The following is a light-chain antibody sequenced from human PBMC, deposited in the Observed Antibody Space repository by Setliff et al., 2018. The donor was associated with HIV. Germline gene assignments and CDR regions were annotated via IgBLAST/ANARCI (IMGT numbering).Light chain of an antibody. CDR1: SGDVGRYNP. Sequence: QSALPQPASVSGSPGQSITISCTGTSGDVGRYNPVSWYQQQPGKPPKLMIYQASKRPSGVSNRFSGSKSGNTASLTISGLQAEDEADYYCCSNTGSNTYVFGTGTKVTV. V-gene: IGLV2-23*01. CDR2: QAS. J-gene: IGLJ1*01. CDR3: CSNTGSNTYV.